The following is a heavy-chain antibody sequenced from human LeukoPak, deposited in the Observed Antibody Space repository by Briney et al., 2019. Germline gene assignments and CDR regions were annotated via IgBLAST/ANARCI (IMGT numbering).Heavy chain of an antibody. CDR2: IIPIFGTA. J-gene: IGHJ6*02. Sequence: SVKVSCKASGGTFSSYAISWVRQAPGQGLEWMGGIIPIFGTANYAQKFQGRVTITADESTSTAYMELSSLRSEDTAVYYCATPKGVSDVEPPDYYYYGMDVWGQGTTVTVSS. CDR3: ATPKGVSDVEPPDYYYYGMDV. D-gene: IGHD6-13*01. CDR1: GGTFSSYA. V-gene: IGHV1-69*13.